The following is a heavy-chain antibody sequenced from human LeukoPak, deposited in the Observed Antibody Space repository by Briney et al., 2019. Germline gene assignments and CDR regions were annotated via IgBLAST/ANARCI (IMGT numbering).Heavy chain of an antibody. V-gene: IGHV4-39*01. D-gene: IGHD2-8*01. CDR1: GGSISSSHYC. J-gene: IGHJ4*02. Sequence: SETLSLTCTVSGGSISSSHYCGGWIRQPPGKGLEWIGSIYYSGSTYYNPSLKSRVTISVDTSKNQFSLKLTSVTAADTAVYYRARIRISPPGVGYWGQGTLLTVSS. CDR3: ARIRISPPGVGY. CDR2: IYYSGST.